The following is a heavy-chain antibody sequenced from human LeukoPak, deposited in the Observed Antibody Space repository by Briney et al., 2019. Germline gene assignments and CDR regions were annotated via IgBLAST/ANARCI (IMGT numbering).Heavy chain of an antibody. CDR3: ARDRGYCSSTSCPPHWFDP. CDR1: GYTFTGYY. CDR2: INPNSGGT. Sequence: ASVKVSCKASGYTFTGYYMHWVRQAPGQGLEWMGWINPNSGGTNYAQKFQGRVTMTRDTSISTAYMELSRLRSDDTAVYYCARDRGYCSSTSCPPHWFDPWGQGTLVTGSS. J-gene: IGHJ5*02. V-gene: IGHV1-2*02. D-gene: IGHD2-2*01.